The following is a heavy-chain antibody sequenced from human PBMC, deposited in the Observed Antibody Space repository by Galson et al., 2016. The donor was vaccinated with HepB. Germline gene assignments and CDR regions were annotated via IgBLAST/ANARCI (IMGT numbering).Heavy chain of an antibody. J-gene: IGHJ4*02. Sequence: SLRLSCAGSGFTFSRYAMHWVRQAPGKGLEWVAVISDNGSNKYYADSVKGRFTISRDNSEHTLYLQMNSLRTEDTAMYYCATWGFTLGVDHWGQGILVTVSS. V-gene: IGHV3-30-3*01. CDR3: ATWGFTLGVDH. CDR2: ISDNGSNK. D-gene: IGHD3-16*01. CDR1: GFTFSRYA.